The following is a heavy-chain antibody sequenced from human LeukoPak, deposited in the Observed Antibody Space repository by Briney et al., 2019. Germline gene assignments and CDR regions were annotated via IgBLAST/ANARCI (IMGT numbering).Heavy chain of an antibody. D-gene: IGHD3-22*01. CDR3: ARDPRVLNYYDSRGYPYYYYGMDV. J-gene: IGHJ6*02. CDR1: GGSISSSSYY. CDR2: IYYSGST. V-gene: IGHV4-39*07. Sequence: PSETLSLTCTVSGGSISSSSYYWGWIRQPPGKGLEWIGSIYYSGSTYYNPSLKSRVTISVDTSKNQFSLKLSSVTAADTAVYYCARDPRVLNYYDSRGYPYYYYGMDVWGQGTTVTVTS.